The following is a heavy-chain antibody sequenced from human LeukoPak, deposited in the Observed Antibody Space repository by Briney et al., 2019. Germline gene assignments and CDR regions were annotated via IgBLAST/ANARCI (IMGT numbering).Heavy chain of an antibody. CDR3: ARVGPGYSSSWYVFGYFDY. CDR1: GGSISSYY. D-gene: IGHD6-13*01. CDR2: IYYSGST. V-gene: IGHV4-59*01. Sequence: SETLSLTCTVSGGSISSYYWSWIRQPPGKGLEWIGYIYYSGSTNYNPSLKSRVTISVDTSKNQFSLKLSSVTAADTAVYYCARVGPGYSSSWYVFGYFDYWGQGTLVTVSS. J-gene: IGHJ4*02.